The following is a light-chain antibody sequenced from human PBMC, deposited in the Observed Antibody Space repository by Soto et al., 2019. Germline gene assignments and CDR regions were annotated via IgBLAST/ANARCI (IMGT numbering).Light chain of an antibody. J-gene: IGKJ4*01. CDR1: QGISSY. Sequence: AIRMTQSPSSFSASTGDRVTITCRASQGISSYLAWYQQKPGKAPTLLIYAASTLQSGVPSRFGGSGSGTDVTLTVSGLQSADFAPYYCQQYYSYPLTFCGGTKVEIK. CDR2: AAS. CDR3: QQYYSYPLT. V-gene: IGKV1-8*01.